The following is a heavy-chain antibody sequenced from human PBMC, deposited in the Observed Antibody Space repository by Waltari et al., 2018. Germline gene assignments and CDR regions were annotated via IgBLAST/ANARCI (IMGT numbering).Heavy chain of an antibody. CDR3: ARDRGEGYSGSYYPWFDP. J-gene: IGHJ5*02. CDR1: GGSISSYY. Sequence: QVQLQESGPGLVQPSETLSLTCTVSGGSISSYYWSWIRQPAGQGLEWIGRIYTSGSTNYNPSLKSRVTMSVDTSKNQFSLKLSSVTAADTAVYYCARDRGEGYSGSYYPWFDPWGQGTLVTVSS. V-gene: IGHV4-4*07. CDR2: IYTSGST. D-gene: IGHD1-26*01.